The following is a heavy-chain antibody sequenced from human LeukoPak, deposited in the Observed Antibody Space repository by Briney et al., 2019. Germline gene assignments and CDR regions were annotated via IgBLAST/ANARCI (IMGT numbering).Heavy chain of an antibody. J-gene: IGHJ4*02. Sequence: GGSLRLSCAASGFTFSSYRMNWVRQAPGKALEWVSSISSSGSYISYAHSVKGQSTIPRDHAKNSPYLQMNRLRPEDTAVYYCARDGYSIKAYYFAYWGQRTL. D-gene: IGHD6-13*01. CDR3: ARDGYSIKAYYFAY. CDR1: GFTFSSYR. CDR2: ISSSGSYI. V-gene: IGHV3-21*01.